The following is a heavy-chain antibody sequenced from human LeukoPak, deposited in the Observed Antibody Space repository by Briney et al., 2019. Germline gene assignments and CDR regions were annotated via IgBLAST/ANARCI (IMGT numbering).Heavy chain of an antibody. CDR3: AKFQTRTMLDS. CDR1: GGSISSTGYY. CDR2: ISYSGST. D-gene: IGHD2-21*01. Sequence: SETLSLTCTVSGGSISSTGYYWGWIRQPPGKGLEWIGGISYSGSTYHNPSHKSRVTISVDTSNNQCSLKLSSVTAADTAVYYCAKFQTRTMLDSWGQGTLVTVSS. V-gene: IGHV4-39*01. J-gene: IGHJ5*01.